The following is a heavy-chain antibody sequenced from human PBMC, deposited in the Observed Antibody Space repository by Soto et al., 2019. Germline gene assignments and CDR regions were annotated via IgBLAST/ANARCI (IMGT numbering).Heavy chain of an antibody. CDR2: ISHSGTT. CDR1: GGSFSEYF. Sequence: QVQLQQWGAGILKPSETLSLTCAVYGGSFSEYFWTWVRQSPGKGLEWIGEISHSGTTHYSPSLKSRVLLSVDSAKNQFSLRLTSVTAADTAVYFCARQPVSLTNKFYFYHNGMDVWGQGTTVTVSS. D-gene: IGHD2-8*01. V-gene: IGHV4-34*01. CDR3: ARQPVSLTNKFYFYHNGMDV. J-gene: IGHJ6*02.